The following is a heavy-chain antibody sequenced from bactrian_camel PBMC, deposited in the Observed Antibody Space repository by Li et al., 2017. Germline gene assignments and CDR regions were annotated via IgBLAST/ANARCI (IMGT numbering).Heavy chain of an antibody. D-gene: IGHD3*01. CDR1: GLPHSSHC. Sequence: QLVESGGGSVQAGGSLTLSCAVSGLPHSSHCLGWFRQAPGKEREGVAALDRDGTTSYADSVTGRFTISQDNAKNTLYLQMNSLDFGDTAMYYCATDRVAAQCTPGRVASQSGMDYRGKGTQVTVS. CDR2: LDRDGTT. J-gene: IGHJ7*01. V-gene: IGHV3S67*01.